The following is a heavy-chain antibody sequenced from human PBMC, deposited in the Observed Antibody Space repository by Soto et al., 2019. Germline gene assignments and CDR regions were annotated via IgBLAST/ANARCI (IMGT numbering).Heavy chain of an antibody. CDR2: IIPIFGTA. CDR3: ARERLGDYGSDY. CDR1: GGTFSSYA. V-gene: IGHV1-69*12. J-gene: IGHJ4*02. D-gene: IGHD4-17*01. Sequence: QVQLVQSGAEVKKPGSSVKVSCKASGGTFSSYAISWVRQAPGQGLEWMGGIIPIFGTANYAQKFQGIATITADEATSTACRELSSLRSEDTAVYYCARERLGDYGSDYWGQGTLVTVSS.